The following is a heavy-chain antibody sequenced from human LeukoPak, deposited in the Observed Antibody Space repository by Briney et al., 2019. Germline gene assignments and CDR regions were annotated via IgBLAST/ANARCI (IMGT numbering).Heavy chain of an antibody. D-gene: IGHD2-2*01. Sequence: GGSLRLPCAASGFTFSSYSMNWVRQAPGKGLEWVSSISSSSSYIYYADSVKGRFTISRDNAKNSLYLQMNSLRAEDTAVYYCARYVVVPATAFDPWGQGTLVTVSS. CDR2: ISSSSSYI. V-gene: IGHV3-21*01. CDR1: GFTFSSYS. J-gene: IGHJ5*02. CDR3: ARYVVVPATAFDP.